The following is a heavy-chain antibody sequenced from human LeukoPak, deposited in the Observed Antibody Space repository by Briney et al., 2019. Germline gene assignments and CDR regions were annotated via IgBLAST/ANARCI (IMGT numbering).Heavy chain of an antibody. CDR1: GFAFSSYS. V-gene: IGHV3-21*01. J-gene: IGHJ4*02. Sequence: GGSLRLSCAASGFAFSSYSMNWVRQAPGKGLEWVSSISSSSSSYIYYADSVKGRFTISRDNAKNSLYLQMNSLRAEDTAVYYCARDPLGAAPYFDYWGQGTLVTVSS. CDR3: ARDPLGAAPYFDY. CDR2: ISSSSSSYI. D-gene: IGHD2-15*01.